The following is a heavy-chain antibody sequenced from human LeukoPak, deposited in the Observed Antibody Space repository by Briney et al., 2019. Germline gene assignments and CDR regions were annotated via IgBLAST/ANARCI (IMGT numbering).Heavy chain of an antibody. D-gene: IGHD6-6*01. CDR3: ARRWYSSSGWFDP. CDR2: IYYSGST. V-gene: IGHV4-39*01. J-gene: IGHJ5*02. CDR1: GGSISSYY. Sequence: PSETLSLTCTVSGGSISSYYWSWIRQPPGKGLEWIGSIYYSGSTYYNPSLKSRVTISVDTSKNQFSLKPSSVTAADTAVYYCARRWYSSSGWFDPWGQGTLVTVSS.